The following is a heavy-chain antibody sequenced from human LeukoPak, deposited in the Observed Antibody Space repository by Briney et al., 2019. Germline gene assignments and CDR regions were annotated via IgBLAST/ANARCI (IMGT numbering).Heavy chain of an antibody. V-gene: IGHV3-53*01. CDR2: VYSGGST. CDR1: GFKVITNY. Sequence: GGSLRLSCAASGFKVITNYMSWVRQAPGKGLEWVSVVYSGGSTFYADFVKGRFTISRDDSDNTLYLQMNSLRAEDTAVYYCARDSSSGWYHDSWGQGTLVTVSS. D-gene: IGHD6-19*01. J-gene: IGHJ4*02. CDR3: ARDSSSGWYHDS.